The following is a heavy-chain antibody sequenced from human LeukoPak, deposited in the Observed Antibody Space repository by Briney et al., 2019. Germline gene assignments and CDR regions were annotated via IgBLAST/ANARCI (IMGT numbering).Heavy chain of an antibody. CDR1: GFTFSNYW. V-gene: IGHV3-74*01. CDR2: INSDGTTT. CDR3: AKSSQGVATLYFDY. J-gene: IGHJ4*02. D-gene: IGHD5-12*01. Sequence: GGSLRLSCAASGFTFSNYWMHWVRQAPGKGLVWVSRINSDGTTTTYADSVKGRFTISRDNAKNTLYLQMNSLRAEDTAVYYCAKSSQGVATLYFDYWGQGTLVTVSS.